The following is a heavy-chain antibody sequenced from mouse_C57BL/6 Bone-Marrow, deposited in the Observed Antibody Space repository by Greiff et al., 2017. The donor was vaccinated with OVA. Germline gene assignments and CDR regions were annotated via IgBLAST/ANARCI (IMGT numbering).Heavy chain of an antibody. CDR3: ARSANWDKGYFDV. CDR1: GYTFTDYY. J-gene: IGHJ1*03. D-gene: IGHD4-1*01. CDR2: IYPGSGNT. V-gene: IGHV1-76*01. Sequence: VQLQQSGAELVRPGASVKLSCKASGYTFTDYYINWVKQRPGQGLEWIARIYPGSGNTYYNEKFKGKATLTAEKSSSTAYMQLSSLTSEDSAVYVCARSANWDKGYFDVWGTGTTVTVSS.